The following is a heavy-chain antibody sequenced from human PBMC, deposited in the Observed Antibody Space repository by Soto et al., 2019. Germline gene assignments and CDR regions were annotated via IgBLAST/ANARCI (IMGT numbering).Heavy chain of an antibody. D-gene: IGHD2-2*01. V-gene: IGHV3-30*18. J-gene: IGHJ5*02. CDR3: AKEQDIVVVPAALAPFDP. Sequence: GGSLRLSCAASGFTFSSYGMHWVRQAPGKGLEWVAVISYDGSNKYYADSVKGRFTISRDNSKNTLYLQMNSLRAEDTAVYYCAKEQDIVVVPAALAPFDPWGQGTLVTDSS. CDR2: ISYDGSNK. CDR1: GFTFSSYG.